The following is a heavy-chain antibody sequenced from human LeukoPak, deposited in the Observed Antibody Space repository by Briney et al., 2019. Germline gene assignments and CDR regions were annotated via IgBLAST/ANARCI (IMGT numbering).Heavy chain of an antibody. V-gene: IGHV1-18*01. CDR1: GYTFTTYG. CDR2: ISSNSDNT. J-gene: IGHJ4*02. D-gene: IGHD7-27*01. CDR3: ARDWGSIKVIADY. Sequence: ASVKVSCKASGYTFTTYGIFWVRQAPGQGLEWMGWISSNSDNTNYAQKLQGRVTMTTDTSTSTAYMELRSLRSDDTALYFCARDWGSIKVIADYWGQGTLVTVSS.